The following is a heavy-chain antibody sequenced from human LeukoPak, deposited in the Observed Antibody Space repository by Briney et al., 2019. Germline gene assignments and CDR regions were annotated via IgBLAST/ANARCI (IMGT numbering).Heavy chain of an antibody. CDR2: ISSSSSYI. D-gene: IGHD3-22*01. J-gene: IGHJ4*02. V-gene: IGHV3-21*01. CDR1: GFTFSSYS. CDR3: ARGTYYYDSSGYYPPAY. Sequence: GGSLRLSCAASGFTFSSYSMNWVRQAPGKGLEWASSISSSSSYIYYADSVKGRFTISRDNAKNSLYLQMNSLRAEDTAVYYCARGTYYYDSSGYYPPAYWGQGTLVTVSS.